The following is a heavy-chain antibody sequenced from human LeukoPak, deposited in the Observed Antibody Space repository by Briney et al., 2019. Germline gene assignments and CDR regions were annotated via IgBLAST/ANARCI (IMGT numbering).Heavy chain of an antibody. CDR2: IYSGGSP. D-gene: IGHD3-22*01. CDR3: ARDLNYYDSSGYGH. J-gene: IGHJ4*02. Sequence: GGSLRLSCAASGFTFSTNYMSWVSQAPGKGLEWVSVIYSGGSPYYADSVKGRFTISRDNSKNTLYLQMNSLRAEDTAVYYCARDLNYYDSSGYGHWGQGTLVTVSS. CDR1: GFTFSTNY. V-gene: IGHV3-53*01.